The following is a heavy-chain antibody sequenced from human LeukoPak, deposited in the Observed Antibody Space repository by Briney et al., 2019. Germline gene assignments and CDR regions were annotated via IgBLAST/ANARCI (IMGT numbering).Heavy chain of an antibody. V-gene: IGHV4-34*01. CDR3: ARGGVDFWSGYYKQPPDY. D-gene: IGHD3-3*01. Sequence: SETLSLTCAVYGGSFSGYYWIWIRQPPGKGLEWIGEINHSGSTNYNPSLKSRVTISVDTSKNQFSLKLSSVTAADTAVYYCARGGVDFWSGYYKQPPDYWGQGTLVTVSS. CDR1: GGSFSGYY. J-gene: IGHJ4*02. CDR2: INHSGST.